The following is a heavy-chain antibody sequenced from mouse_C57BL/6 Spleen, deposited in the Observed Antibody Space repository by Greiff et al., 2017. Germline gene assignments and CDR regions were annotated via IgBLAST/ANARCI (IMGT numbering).Heavy chain of an antibody. Sequence: VQLQQSGAELVRPGASVTLSCKASGYTFTDYEMHWVKQTPVHGLEWIGAIDPETGGTAYNQKFKGKAILTADKSSSTAYMGLRSLTSEDSAVYYCTPSGSSYWYFDVWGTGTTVTVSS. CDR2: IDPETGGT. D-gene: IGHD1-1*01. CDR1: GYTFTDYE. CDR3: TPSGSSYWYFDV. J-gene: IGHJ1*03. V-gene: IGHV1-15*01.